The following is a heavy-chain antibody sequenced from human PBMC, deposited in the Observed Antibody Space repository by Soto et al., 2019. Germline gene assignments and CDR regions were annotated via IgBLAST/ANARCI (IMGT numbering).Heavy chain of an antibody. CDR1: GFTFSSYA. Sequence: GGSLRLSCAASGFTFSSYAMHWVRQAPGKGLEWVAVISYDGSNKYYADSVKGRFTISRDNSKNTLYLQMNSLRAEDTAVYYCARVICAAARPCHYYYYYGMDVWGQGTTVTVSS. CDR2: ISYDGSNK. CDR3: ARVICAAARPCHYYYYYGMDV. J-gene: IGHJ6*02. D-gene: IGHD6-6*01. V-gene: IGHV3-30-3*01.